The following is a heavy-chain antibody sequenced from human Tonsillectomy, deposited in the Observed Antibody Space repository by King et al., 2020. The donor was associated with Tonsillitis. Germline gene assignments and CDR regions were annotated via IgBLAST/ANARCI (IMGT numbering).Heavy chain of an antibody. V-gene: IGHV3-30*18. D-gene: IGHD1-26*01. Sequence: QLVQSGGGVVQPGRSLRLSCAASGFTFSSYGMHWVRQAPGKGLEWVAVISYDGRNKYYADSVKGRFTISRDNSKNTLYLQMKSMRAEDTAVYYCAKARAQSPRSRVDYFDYWGQGTLVTVSS. CDR1: GFTFSSYG. CDR2: ISYDGRNK. CDR3: AKARAQSPRSRVDYFDY. J-gene: IGHJ4*02.